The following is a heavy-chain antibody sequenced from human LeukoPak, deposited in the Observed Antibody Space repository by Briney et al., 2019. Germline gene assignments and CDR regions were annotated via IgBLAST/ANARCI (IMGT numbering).Heavy chain of an antibody. V-gene: IGHV1-2*02. J-gene: IGHJ3*02. CDR2: INPNSGGT. CDR3: ARDLYDSSGTDAFDI. CDR1: GYTFTGYY. D-gene: IGHD3-22*01. Sequence: ASVKVSCKASGYTFTGYYMHWVRQAPGHGLEWMGWINPNSGGTNYAQKFQARVTMTRDTSISTAYMELSRLRSDDTAVYYCARDLYDSSGTDAFDIWGQGTMVTVSS.